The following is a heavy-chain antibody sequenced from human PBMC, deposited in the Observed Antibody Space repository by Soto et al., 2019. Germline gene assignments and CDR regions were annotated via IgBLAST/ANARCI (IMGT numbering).Heavy chain of an antibody. D-gene: IGHD1-26*01. CDR2: LYSGGGT. CDR1: GFIVSSNY. Sequence: EVQLVETGGGLIQPGGSLRLSCAASGFIVSSNYMSWVRQAPGKGLEWVSVLYSGGGTYYADSVKGRFTISRDSSKNTLYLQMTSLSDEDTAVYFCARGGANDAFDVWGQGTMVTVSS. CDR3: ARGGANDAFDV. V-gene: IGHV3-53*02. J-gene: IGHJ3*01.